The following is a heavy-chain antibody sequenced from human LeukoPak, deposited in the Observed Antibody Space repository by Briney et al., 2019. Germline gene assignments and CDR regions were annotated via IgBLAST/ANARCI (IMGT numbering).Heavy chain of an antibody. CDR3: ARANPYTGTCFDY. Sequence: SETLSLTCTVSGGSISSGSYYWSWIRQPAGKGLEWIGRIYTSGSTNYNPSLKSRVTISVDTSKNQFSLKLSSVTAADTAVYYCARANPYTGTCFDYWGQGTLVTVSS. CDR1: GGSISSGSYY. D-gene: IGHD3-10*01. V-gene: IGHV4-61*02. J-gene: IGHJ4*02. CDR2: IYTSGST.